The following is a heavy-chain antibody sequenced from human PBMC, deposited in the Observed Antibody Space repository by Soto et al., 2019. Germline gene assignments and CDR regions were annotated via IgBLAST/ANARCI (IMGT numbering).Heavy chain of an antibody. J-gene: IGHJ3*01. CDR3: EANSMIAVLMITFDL. V-gene: IGHV1-69*13. CDR2: VIPIFGTT. CDR1: GGSFSGYG. D-gene: IGHD3-22*01. Sequence: ASVKVSCKASGGSFSGYGVSWVQQAPGQGLEWMGGVIPIFGTTEYAQKFQDRVALSADESMRTAYMQLSGLTSEDTAVYFCEANSMIAVLMITFDLWGRGTVLTV.